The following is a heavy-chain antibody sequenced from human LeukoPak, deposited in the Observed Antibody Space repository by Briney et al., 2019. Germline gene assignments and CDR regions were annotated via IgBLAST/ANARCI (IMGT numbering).Heavy chain of an antibody. CDR3: AGCSSTSRYEAAFDI. CDR1: GYTFTGYY. CDR2: INPNSGGT. D-gene: IGHD2-2*01. J-gene: IGHJ3*02. Sequence: ASVKVSCKASGYTFTGYYMHWVRQAPGQGLEWVGWINPNSGGTNYAQKLQGRVTMTTDTSTSTAYMELRSLRSDDTAVYYCAGCSSTSRYEAAFDIWGQGTMVTVSS. V-gene: IGHV1-2*02.